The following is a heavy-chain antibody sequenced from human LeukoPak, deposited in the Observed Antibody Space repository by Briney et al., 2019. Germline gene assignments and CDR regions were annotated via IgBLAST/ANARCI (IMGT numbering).Heavy chain of an antibody. J-gene: IGHJ4*02. Sequence: GGSLRLSCAASGFTFSSYWMHWVRQAPGKGLVWVSRINSDGSSTSYADSVKGRFTISRDNVKSTLYLQMNSLRAEDTAVYYCARVSGSYGIDYWGQGTLVTVSS. CDR1: GFTFSSYW. CDR3: ARVSGSYGIDY. V-gene: IGHV3-74*01. D-gene: IGHD1-26*01. CDR2: INSDGSST.